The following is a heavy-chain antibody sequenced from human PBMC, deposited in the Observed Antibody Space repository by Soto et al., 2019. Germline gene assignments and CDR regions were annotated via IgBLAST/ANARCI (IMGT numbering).Heavy chain of an antibody. Sequence: QVQLQESGPGLVKPSETLSLTCTVSGGSISSYYWSWIRQPPGTGLEWIGHIYSSGSTNYNPSLKSRLTISVDTSKSHFSLRLSSVTAADTAVYYCAREDPGLDWGVFDYWGLGTLVTVSS. CDR1: GGSISSYY. D-gene: IGHD3-16*01. CDR2: IYSSGST. V-gene: IGHV4-59*01. CDR3: AREDPGLDWGVFDY. J-gene: IGHJ4*02.